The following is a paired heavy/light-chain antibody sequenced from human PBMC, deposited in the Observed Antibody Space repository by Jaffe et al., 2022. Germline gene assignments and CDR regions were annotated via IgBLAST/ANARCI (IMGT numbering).Heavy chain of an antibody. D-gene: IGHD5-12*01. CDR2: ISSSSNYI. CDR3: ARDPGDSGYDHFDY. Sequence: EVQLVESGGGLVKPGGSLRLSCAASGFAFSTHSVNWVRQAPGKGLEWVSSISSSSNYIYYADSVKGRFTISRDNAKNSLYLQMNSLRGEDTAVYYCARDPGDSGYDHFDYWGQGTLVTVSS. V-gene: IGHV3-21*02. CDR1: GFAFSTHS. J-gene: IGHJ4*02.
Light chain of an antibody. Sequence: DIVMTQSPDSLAVSLGERATINCKSSQSVLYNSINKNYLAWYQQKPGQPPKLLIFWASTRESGVPDRFSGSGSGTDFTLTISSLQAEDVAVYYCQQYYSSPRTFGPGTKVDIK. J-gene: IGKJ3*01. V-gene: IGKV4-1*01. CDR2: WAS. CDR3: QQYYSSPRT. CDR1: QSVLYNSINKNY.